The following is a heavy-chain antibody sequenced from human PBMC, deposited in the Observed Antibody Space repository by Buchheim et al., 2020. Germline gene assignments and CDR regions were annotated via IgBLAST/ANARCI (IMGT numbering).Heavy chain of an antibody. J-gene: IGHJ4*02. D-gene: IGHD6-25*01. CDR1: GFTFSRFW. V-gene: IGHV3-74*01. Sequence: EVQLVESGGGLIQPGGSLRLSCAASGFTFSRFWMHWVRQAPGKGLVWVSRIDEYGTITNYADSVKGRFTISRDNARNPPYLQMNSLRVEDTAVYYCVRDLVGGSDYWGQGIL. CDR2: IDEYGTIT. CDR3: VRDLVGGSDY.